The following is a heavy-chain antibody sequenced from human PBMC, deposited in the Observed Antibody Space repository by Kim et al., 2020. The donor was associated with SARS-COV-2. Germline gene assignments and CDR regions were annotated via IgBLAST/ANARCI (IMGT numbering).Heavy chain of an antibody. CDR2: IKEDGSER. J-gene: IGHJ5*02. CDR1: GFTFSSYW. V-gene: IGHV3-7*03. D-gene: IGHD2-2*01. Sequence: GGSLRLSCAASGFTFSSYWMSWVRQAPGKGLEWVANIKEDGSERYYVDSVEGRFTISRDNAKNSLYLQMNSLRAEDTAVYYCARDARYCTSTSCPTESWFDPWGQGTLVTVSS. CDR3: ARDARYCTSTSCPTESWFDP.